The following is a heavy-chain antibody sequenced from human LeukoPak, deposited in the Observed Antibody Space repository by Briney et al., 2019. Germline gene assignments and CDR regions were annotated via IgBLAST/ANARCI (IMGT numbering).Heavy chain of an antibody. D-gene: IGHD3-10*01. CDR2: IYYSGST. Sequence: SETLSLTCTVSGGSISSHYWSWIRQPPGKGLEWIGYIYYSGSTNYNPSLKSRVTISVDTSKNQFSLKLSSVTAADTAVYYCARAGFGYYYYMDVWGKGTTVTVSS. CDR3: ARAGFGYYYYMDV. V-gene: IGHV4-59*11. CDR1: GGSISSHY. J-gene: IGHJ6*03.